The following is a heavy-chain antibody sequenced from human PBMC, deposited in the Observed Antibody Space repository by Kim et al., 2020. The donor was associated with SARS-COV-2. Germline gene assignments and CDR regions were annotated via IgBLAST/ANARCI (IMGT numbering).Heavy chain of an antibody. Sequence: ASVKVSCKASGYTFTSYYMHWVRQAPRQGLEWMGIINPSGGSTSYAQKFQGRVTMTRDTSTSTVYMELSSLRSEDTAVYYCARLVRRYCGGDCYSDWFDPWGQGTLVTVSS. J-gene: IGHJ5*02. CDR2: INPSGGST. V-gene: IGHV1-46*01. CDR3: ARLVRRYCGGDCYSDWFDP. D-gene: IGHD2-21*02. CDR1: GYTFTSYY.